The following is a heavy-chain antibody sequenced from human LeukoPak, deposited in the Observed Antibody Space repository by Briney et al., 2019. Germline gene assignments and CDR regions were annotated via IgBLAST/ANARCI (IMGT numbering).Heavy chain of an antibody. Sequence: GGSLRLSCAASGFTFSSYGMHWVRQAPGKGLEWVAVIWYDGSNKYYADSVKGRFTISRDNSKNTLYLQMNSLRAEDTAVYYCARGLYGDYSNWFDPWGQGTLVTVPS. V-gene: IGHV3-33*01. CDR3: ARGLYGDYSNWFDP. J-gene: IGHJ5*02. D-gene: IGHD4-17*01. CDR2: IWYDGSNK. CDR1: GFTFSSYG.